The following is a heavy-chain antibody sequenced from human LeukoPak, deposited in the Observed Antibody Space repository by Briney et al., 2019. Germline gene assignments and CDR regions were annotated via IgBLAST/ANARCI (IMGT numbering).Heavy chain of an antibody. CDR3: TSWCSGSSCPGPDAFDI. CDR2: IRSKAYGGTT. V-gene: IGHV3-49*04. Sequence: PGGSLRLSCTASGFTFGDYAMSWVRQAPGKGLEWVGFIRSKAYGGTTEYAASVKGRFTISRDDSKSIAYLQMNSLKTEHTAVYYCTSWCSGSSCPGPDAFDIWGQGTMVTVSS. D-gene: IGHD6-13*01. CDR1: GFTFGDYA. J-gene: IGHJ3*02.